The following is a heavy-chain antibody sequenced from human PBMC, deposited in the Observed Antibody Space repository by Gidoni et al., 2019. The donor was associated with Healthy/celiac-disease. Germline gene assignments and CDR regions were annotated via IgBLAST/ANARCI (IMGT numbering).Heavy chain of an antibody. CDR2: IYSGGST. J-gene: IGHJ6*02. Sequence: EVQLVESGGGLVQPGGSLRLSCAASGFTVSSNYMSWVRQAPGKGLEWVSVIYSGGSTYYADSVKGRFTISRDNSKNTLYLQMNSLRAEDTAVYYCARATAMVYYYYGMDVWGQGTTVTVSS. CDR1: GFTVSSNY. D-gene: IGHD5-18*01. CDR3: ARATAMVYYYYGMDV. V-gene: IGHV3-66*01.